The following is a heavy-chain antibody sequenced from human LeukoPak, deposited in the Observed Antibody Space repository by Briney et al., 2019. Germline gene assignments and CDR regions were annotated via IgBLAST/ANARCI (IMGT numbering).Heavy chain of an antibody. CDR1: VGTCSSYA. CDR2: IIPIFGTA. Sequence: SVKVSCKASVGTCSSYAISWVRQAPGQGLEWMGGIIPIFGTANYAQKFQGRVTITADESTSTAYMELSSLRSEDTAVYYCARGTITGTPYFDYWGQGTLVTVSS. V-gene: IGHV1-69*13. D-gene: IGHD1-20*01. J-gene: IGHJ4*02. CDR3: ARGTITGTPYFDY.